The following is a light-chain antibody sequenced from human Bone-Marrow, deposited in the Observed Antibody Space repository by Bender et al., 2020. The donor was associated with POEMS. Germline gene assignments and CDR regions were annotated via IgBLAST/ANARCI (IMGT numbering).Light chain of an antibody. Sequence: QSALTQPPLVSESPGQSVTISCTGTTSDVGAYNYVSWYQQSPGKAPKLMIYDVTKRPSGVPDRFSGSKSGNTASLTISGLQAEDEADYYCSSYDATTTLFVFGSGTKVSVL. CDR1: TSDVGAYNY. V-gene: IGLV2-11*01. CDR2: DVT. CDR3: SSYDATTTLFV. J-gene: IGLJ1*01.